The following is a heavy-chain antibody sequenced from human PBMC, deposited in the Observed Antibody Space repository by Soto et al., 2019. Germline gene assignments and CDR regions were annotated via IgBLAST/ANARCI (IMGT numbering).Heavy chain of an antibody. CDR3: ARRGGDGYSRYFDY. CDR1: GYTFTTYW. J-gene: IGHJ4*02. V-gene: IGHV1-46*01. CDR2: INPSGGST. Sequence: QVQVVQSGAEVKMPGASVKVSCKASGYTFTTYWMHWVRQAPGQGLEWMGIINPSGGSTIYAQKFQGRVTMTRDTSTSTVYMELSSLRSEHTAVYYCARRGGDGYSRYFDYWGQGTLVIVSS. D-gene: IGHD4-4*01.